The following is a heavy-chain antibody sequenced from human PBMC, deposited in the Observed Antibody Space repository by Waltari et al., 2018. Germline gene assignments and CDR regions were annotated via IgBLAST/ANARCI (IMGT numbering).Heavy chain of an antibody. Sequence: QLVESGGGLERPGGSLRLSCAASGFTFSTYVMNWVRQAPGKGLEWVAVIRDGCAFTYYADSVKGRFTISRDNSKNTLFLQMNSLSAEDTAVYYCAKRGGGQQGYFDFWGRGTLVTVSS. J-gene: IGHJ4*02. CDR1: GFTFSTYV. CDR3: AKRGGGQQGYFDF. V-gene: IGHV3-23*04. D-gene: IGHD3-16*01. CDR2: IRDGCAFT.